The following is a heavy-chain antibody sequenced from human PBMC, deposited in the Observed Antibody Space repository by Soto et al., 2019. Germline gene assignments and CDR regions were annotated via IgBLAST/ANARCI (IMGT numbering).Heavy chain of an antibody. Sequence: ASVKVSCKASGYTFTSYGISWVRQAPGQGLEWMGWISAYNGNTNYAQKLQGRVTMTTDTSTSTAYMELRSLRSDDTAVCYCASSFTSSQWRYGMDVWGQGTTVTVSS. CDR2: ISAYNGNT. CDR3: ASSFTSSQWRYGMDV. V-gene: IGHV1-18*01. CDR1: GYTFTSYG. D-gene: IGHD2-2*01. J-gene: IGHJ6*02.